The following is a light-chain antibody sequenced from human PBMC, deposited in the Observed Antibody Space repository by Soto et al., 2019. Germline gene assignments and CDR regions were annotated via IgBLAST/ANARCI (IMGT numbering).Light chain of an antibody. CDR1: QSISSSY. CDR2: GAS. Sequence: EIVLTQSPGTLSLSPGERATLSCRASQSISSSYLAWYQQKPGQAPRLLIYGASSRATGIPDRFSGSGSGKDFTLTISRLEPEDVAVDYCQQYGRTFGQGTKVEIK. J-gene: IGKJ1*01. V-gene: IGKV3-20*01. CDR3: QQYGRT.